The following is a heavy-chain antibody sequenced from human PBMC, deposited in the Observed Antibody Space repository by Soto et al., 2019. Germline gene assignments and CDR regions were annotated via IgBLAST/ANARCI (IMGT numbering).Heavy chain of an antibody. D-gene: IGHD2-15*01. Sequence: ASVKVSCRASGYTFTSYGIRWVRQAPGQGLEWMGWISAYNGNTNYAQKLQGRVTMTTDTSTSTAYMELRSLISDDTAVYYCVVAAQPYYFDYWGQGTLVTVSS. J-gene: IGHJ4*02. CDR2: ISAYNGNT. V-gene: IGHV1-18*01. CDR1: GYTFTSYG. CDR3: VVAAQPYYFDY.